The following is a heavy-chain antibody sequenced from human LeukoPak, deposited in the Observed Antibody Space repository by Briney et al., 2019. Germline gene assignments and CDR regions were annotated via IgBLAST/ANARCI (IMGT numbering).Heavy chain of an antibody. CDR2: IGGSGDST. CDR1: GFTFTSYA. V-gene: IGHV3-23*01. D-gene: IGHD2-21*01. J-gene: IGHJ4*02. CDR3: AKRLRPGGGGYFDY. Sequence: QSGGSLRLSCAASGFTFTSYAMSWVRQARGKGLEWVSLIGGSGDSTYYADSVKGRFTISRDNSKNTLYLQMNSLRAEDTAVYYCAKRLRPGGGGYFDYWGQGTLVTVSS.